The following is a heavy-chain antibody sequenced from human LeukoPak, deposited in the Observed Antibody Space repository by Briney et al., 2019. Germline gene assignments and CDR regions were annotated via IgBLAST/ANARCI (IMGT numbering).Heavy chain of an antibody. V-gene: IGHV3-74*01. J-gene: IGHJ4*02. CDR1: GFTFSSYW. CDR2: INSDGSNT. Sequence: PGGSLRLSCAASGFTFSSYWMHWVRQVPGKGLVWVSRINSDGSNTRYADSVKGRFTISRDNAKNSLYLQMNSLRAEDTALYYCARYGFYCSSTSCYIFDNWGQGTLVTVSS. CDR3: ARYGFYCSSTSCYIFDN. D-gene: IGHD2-2*02.